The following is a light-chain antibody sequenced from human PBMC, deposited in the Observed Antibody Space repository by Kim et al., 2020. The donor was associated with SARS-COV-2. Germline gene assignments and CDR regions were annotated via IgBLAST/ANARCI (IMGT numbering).Light chain of an antibody. CDR3: QAWDSTTTV. Sequence: SGSPGQTASITCSRDRLGNKNVCWYQQKPGQSPAVVIYQDTQRPSGIPERFSGSNSGNTATLTISGTQAMDEDDYYCQAWDSTTTVFGGGTQLTVL. J-gene: IGLJ2*01. V-gene: IGLV3-1*01. CDR1: RLGNKN. CDR2: QDT.